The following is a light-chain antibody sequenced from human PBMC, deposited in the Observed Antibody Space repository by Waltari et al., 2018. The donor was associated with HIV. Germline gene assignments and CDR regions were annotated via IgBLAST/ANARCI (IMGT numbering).Light chain of an antibody. J-gene: IGLJ1*01. CDR1: NFDVGAYEY. V-gene: IGLV2-14*01. Sequence: QSALTQPASVSGSPGQSITISCAGTNFDVGAYEYVSWFQQHPGKAPKLLISEVGARPPGVSERFAGSKSGNTASLTISGLQAEDEADYYCTSYTVTNTYVFGTGTKVAVL. CDR2: EVG. CDR3: TSYTVTNTYV.